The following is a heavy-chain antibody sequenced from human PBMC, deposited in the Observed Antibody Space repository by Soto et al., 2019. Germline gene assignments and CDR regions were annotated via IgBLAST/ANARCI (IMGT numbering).Heavy chain of an antibody. CDR2: ISGSGGST. V-gene: IGHV3-23*01. CDR3: ARVRTYNIPSDY. D-gene: IGHD1-1*01. Sequence: PGGSLRLSCAASGFTFSSFAMSWVRQAPGKGLDWVSAISGSGGSTYSADSVKGRFTISRDNSKNTLYLQMSSLRDEDTAVYYCARVRTYNIPSDYWGQGTLVTVSS. CDR1: GFTFSSFA. J-gene: IGHJ4*02.